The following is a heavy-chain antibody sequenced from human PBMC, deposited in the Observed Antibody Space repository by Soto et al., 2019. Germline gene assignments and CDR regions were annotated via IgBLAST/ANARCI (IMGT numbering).Heavy chain of an antibody. D-gene: IGHD6-13*01. V-gene: IGHV1-69*13. CDR3: ARGRRIAAAGIYYYYYGMDV. J-gene: IGHJ6*02. CDR1: GATFSSYA. CDR2: IIPIFGTA. Sequence: SVKVSCKASGATFSSYAISWVRQAPGQGLEWMGGIIPIFGTANYAQKFQGRVTITADESTSTAYMELSSLRSEDTAVYYCARGRRIAAAGIYYYYYGMDVWGQGTTVTVSS.